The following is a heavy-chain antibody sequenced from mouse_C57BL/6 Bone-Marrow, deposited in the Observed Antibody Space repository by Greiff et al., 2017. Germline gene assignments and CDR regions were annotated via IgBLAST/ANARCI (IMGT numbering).Heavy chain of an antibody. V-gene: IGHV1-78*01. CDR2: IYPRDGST. Sequence: VKLQESDAELVKPGASVKISCKVSGYSFTDHTIHWMKQRPEQGLEWIGYIYPRDGSTKYNEKFKGKATLTADKSSSTAYMQLNSLTSEDSAVYFCARLGLYWYFDVWGTGTTVTVSS. CDR1: GYSFTDHT. D-gene: IGHD4-1*01. CDR3: ARLGLYWYFDV. J-gene: IGHJ1*03.